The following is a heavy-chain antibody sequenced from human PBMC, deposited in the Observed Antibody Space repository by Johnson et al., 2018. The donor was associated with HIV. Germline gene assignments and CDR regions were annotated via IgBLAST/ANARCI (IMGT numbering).Heavy chain of an antibody. Sequence: QVQLVESGGGVVQPGRSLRLSCAASGFTFSSYAMHWVRQAPGKGLEWVAVIWYDGSNKYYAHSVKGRFTISRDNAKNSLSLQMNSLRAEDTAVYYCATSGDKYSSNWGDAFDIWGQGTMVTVSS. V-gene: IGHV3-33*03. CDR2: IWYDGSNK. J-gene: IGHJ3*02. CDR3: ATSGDKYSSNWGDAFDI. D-gene: IGHD6-13*01. CDR1: GFTFSSYA.